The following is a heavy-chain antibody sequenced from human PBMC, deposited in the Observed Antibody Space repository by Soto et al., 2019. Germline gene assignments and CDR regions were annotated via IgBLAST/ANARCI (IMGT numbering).Heavy chain of an antibody. V-gene: IGHV1-8*01. CDR2: MNPNSGNT. CDR3: ATTPFSNPKYYSSYMDV. J-gene: IGHJ6*03. CDR1: GYTFTSYD. Sequence: ASVKVSCKASGYTFTSYDINWVRQATGQGLEWMGWMNPNSGNTGYAQKFQGRVTMTRNTSISTAYMELSSLRSEDTAVYYCATTPFSNPKYYSSYMDVCGKGTTVPVSS. D-gene: IGHD1-1*01.